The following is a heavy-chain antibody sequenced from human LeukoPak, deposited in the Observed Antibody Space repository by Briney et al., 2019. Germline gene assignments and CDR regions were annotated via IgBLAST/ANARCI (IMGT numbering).Heavy chain of an antibody. CDR1: GFTFRTYG. CDR2: INSNSDTV. V-gene: IGHV3-48*04. CDR3: ARLREDIVVVPAVLHMDV. Sequence: GGSLRLSCAASGFTFRTYGMNWVRQAPVKGLEWISYINSNSDTVHYSNSVEGRFTISRDNAKNSLYLQMNSLRAEDTAMYYCARLREDIVVVPAVLHMDVWGKGTTVTVSS. D-gene: IGHD2-2*01. J-gene: IGHJ6*03.